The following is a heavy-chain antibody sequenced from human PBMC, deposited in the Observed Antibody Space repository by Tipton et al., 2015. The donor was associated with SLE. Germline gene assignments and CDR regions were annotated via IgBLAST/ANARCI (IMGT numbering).Heavy chain of an antibody. Sequence: TLSLTCTVSGGSISSHYWSWIRQPPGKGLEWIGYIYYSGSTNYNPSLKSRVTISVDTSKNQFSLKLSSVTAADTAVYYCTHGGDLSAFDIWGQGTMVTVSS. CDR2: IYYSGST. D-gene: IGHD3-10*01. CDR3: THGGDLSAFDI. CDR1: GGSISSHY. J-gene: IGHJ3*02. V-gene: IGHV4-59*11.